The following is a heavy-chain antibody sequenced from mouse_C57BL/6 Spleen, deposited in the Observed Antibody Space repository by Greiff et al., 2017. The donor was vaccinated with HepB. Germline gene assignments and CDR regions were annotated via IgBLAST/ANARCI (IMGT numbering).Heavy chain of an antibody. D-gene: IGHD1-1*01. Sequence: VQLQQSDAELVKPGASVKISCKVSGYTFTDHTIHWMKQRPEQGLEWIGYIYPRDGSTKYNEKFKGKATLTADKSSSTAYMQLNSLTSEDSAVYFCARRPDYYGSSYQAWFAYWGQGTLVTVSA. CDR2: IYPRDGST. CDR1: GYTFTDHT. J-gene: IGHJ3*01. V-gene: IGHV1-78*01. CDR3: ARRPDYYGSSYQAWFAY.